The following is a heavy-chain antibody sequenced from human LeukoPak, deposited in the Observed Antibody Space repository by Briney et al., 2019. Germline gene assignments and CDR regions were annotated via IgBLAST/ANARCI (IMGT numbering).Heavy chain of an antibody. V-gene: IGHV3-48*04. J-gene: IGHJ4*02. Sequence: GGSLRLSCAASGFTFSGHNMSWVRQAPGKGLEWISFVSISSGTIYYADSVNGRFRISRDNAKSSLDLEMNSLRAEDTAVYYCARAMSTFGGVRNYFDSWGQGTLVTVSS. D-gene: IGHD3-16*01. CDR1: GFTFSGHN. CDR2: VSISSGTI. CDR3: ARAMSTFGGVRNYFDS.